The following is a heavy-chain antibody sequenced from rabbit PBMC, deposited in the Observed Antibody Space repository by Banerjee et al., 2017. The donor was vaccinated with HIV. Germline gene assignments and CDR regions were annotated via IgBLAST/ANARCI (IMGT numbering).Heavy chain of an antibody. Sequence: QEQLVESGGGLVQPEGSLTLTCTASGFSFSSTYWIYWVRQAPGKGLEWIACIAAGGSGNTYYASWAKGRFTVSKTSSTTVTLQMTSLTAADTATYFCARDASGRNDRYLDLWGPGTLVTVS. CDR2: IAAGGSGNT. CDR1: GFSFSSTYW. CDR3: ARDASGRNDRYLDL. V-gene: IGHV1S45*01. J-gene: IGHJ4*01. D-gene: IGHD1-1*01.